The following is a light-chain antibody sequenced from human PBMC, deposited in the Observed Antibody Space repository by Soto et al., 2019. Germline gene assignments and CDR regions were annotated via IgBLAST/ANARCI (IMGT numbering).Light chain of an antibody. CDR3: QQYGSSLYT. CDR2: GTT. V-gene: IGKV3-20*01. Sequence: VSTQSPGILSLSPGERASLSSRASQSLHRLLSGWHQQQPGQAPRLVIYGTTNRAAGIPDRFSGSGSWTDFTLTISGLEPEDSAVYYCQQYGSSLYTFGQGTKVDIK. J-gene: IGKJ2*01. CDR1: QSLHRLL.